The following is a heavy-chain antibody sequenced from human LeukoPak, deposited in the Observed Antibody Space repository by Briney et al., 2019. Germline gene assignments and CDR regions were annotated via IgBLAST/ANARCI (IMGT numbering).Heavy chain of an antibody. J-gene: IGHJ4*02. CDR2: IIPIFGTA. Sequence: GASVKVSCKASGGTFSSYAISWVRQAPGQGLEWMGGIIPIFGTANYAQKFQGRVTITADESTSTAYMELSSLRSEDTAVYYCARGSNYDILTGYYNPPVYFDYWGQGTLVTVSS. CDR3: ARGSNYDILTGYYNPPVYFDY. CDR1: GGTFSSYA. D-gene: IGHD3-9*01. V-gene: IGHV1-69*13.